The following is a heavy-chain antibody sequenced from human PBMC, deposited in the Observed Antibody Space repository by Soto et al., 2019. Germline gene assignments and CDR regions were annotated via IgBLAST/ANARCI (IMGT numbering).Heavy chain of an antibody. Sequence: SETLSLTCAVYGGPFSGYYWSWIRHLPGKGLEWIGYIYYSGNTDYNPSLKSRITISADTSKNQFSLKLRYVTAADTAVYYCARGRTYYAPWGQGILVTVSS. CDR1: GGPFSGYY. J-gene: IGHJ5*02. D-gene: IGHD3-3*01. CDR2: IYYSGNT. V-gene: IGHV4-34*09. CDR3: ARGRTYYAP.